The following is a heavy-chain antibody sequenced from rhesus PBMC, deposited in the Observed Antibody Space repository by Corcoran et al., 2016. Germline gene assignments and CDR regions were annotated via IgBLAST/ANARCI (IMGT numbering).Heavy chain of an antibody. V-gene: IGHV4S11*01. Sequence: QVQLQESGPGLVKPLETLSLTCDVSGGSISSNHWSWIRQPPGTGLEWIGYISGRDGSTNYNPSLKSRVTLSEDTSKNQFSLKLKSMTAADTAVYYCARGSSYVRWYFDNWGQGVLVTVSS. CDR1: GGSISSNH. J-gene: IGHJ4*01. D-gene: IGHD4-4*01. CDR3: ARGSSYVRWYFDN. CDR2: ISGRDGST.